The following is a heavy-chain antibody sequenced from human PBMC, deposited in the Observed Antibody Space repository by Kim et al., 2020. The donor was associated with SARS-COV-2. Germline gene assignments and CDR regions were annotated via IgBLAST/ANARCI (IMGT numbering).Heavy chain of an antibody. CDR2: ISAYNGNT. CDR3: ARDYYSSGQYWFDP. D-gene: IGHD6-19*01. CDR1: GYTFTSYG. V-gene: IGHV1-18*01. J-gene: IGHJ5*02. Sequence: ASVKVSCKASGYTFTSYGISWVRQAPGQGLEWMGWISAYNGNTNYAQKLQGRVTMTTDTSTSTAYMELRSLRSDDTAVYYCARDYYSSGQYWFDPWGQGTLVTVSS.